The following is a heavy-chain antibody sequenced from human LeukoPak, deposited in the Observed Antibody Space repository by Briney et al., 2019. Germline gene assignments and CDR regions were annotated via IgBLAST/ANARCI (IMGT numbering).Heavy chain of an antibody. D-gene: IGHD3-22*01. J-gene: IGHJ4*02. Sequence: SETLSLTCSVSGYSISSGYYWGWIRQPPGKGLEWIGNIYYSGSTYYNPSLKSRVTISVHTSKNQFSLKLSSVTAADTAVYYCARDDELLRFGPLYWGQGTLVTVSS. CDR1: GYSISSGYY. V-gene: IGHV4-38-2*02. CDR2: IYYSGST. CDR3: ARDDELLRFGPLY.